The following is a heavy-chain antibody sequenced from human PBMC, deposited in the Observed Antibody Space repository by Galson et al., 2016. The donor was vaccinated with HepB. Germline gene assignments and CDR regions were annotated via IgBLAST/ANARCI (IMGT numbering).Heavy chain of an antibody. V-gene: IGHV3-21*01. CDR1: GFIVTGYS. D-gene: IGHD5-18*01. J-gene: IGHJ4*02. CDR2: ISTTSSYI. CDR3: ARDTAMVTSDS. Sequence: SLRLSCAASGFIVTGYSLTWVRQAPGKGLEWVSSISTTSSYIYYADSVKGRFTISRDNAKTSLYLQMNSLRAEDTAVYFCARDTAMVTSDSWGQGTLVTVSS.